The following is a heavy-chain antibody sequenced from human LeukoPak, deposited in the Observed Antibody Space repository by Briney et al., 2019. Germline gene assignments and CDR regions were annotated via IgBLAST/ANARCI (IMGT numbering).Heavy chain of an antibody. Sequence: PGASLRLSCAASGFTFSSYAMSWVRQAPGKGLEWVSAISGSGGSTYYADSVKGRFTISRDSSKNTLYLQMNSLRAEDTAVYYCAKKYNPTYYYDSSGYWDAFDIWGQGTMVTVSS. D-gene: IGHD3-22*01. CDR2: ISGSGGST. CDR1: GFTFSSYA. V-gene: IGHV3-23*01. CDR3: AKKYNPTYYYDSSGYWDAFDI. J-gene: IGHJ3*02.